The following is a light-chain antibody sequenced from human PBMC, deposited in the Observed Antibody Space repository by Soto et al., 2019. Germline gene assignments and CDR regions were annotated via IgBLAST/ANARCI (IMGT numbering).Light chain of an antibody. V-gene: IGLV2-14*03. Sequence: QSALTQPASVSGSPGQSITITCTGTSSDVGGYKYVSWYQQHPGKDPKLMIFDVSNRPSGVSNRFSGSKSCNTASLTLSGLQAADEADYYCSPYTRSSTPPYVFGTGTELTVL. J-gene: IGLJ1*01. CDR2: DVS. CDR3: SPYTRSSTPPYV. CDR1: SSDVGGYKY.